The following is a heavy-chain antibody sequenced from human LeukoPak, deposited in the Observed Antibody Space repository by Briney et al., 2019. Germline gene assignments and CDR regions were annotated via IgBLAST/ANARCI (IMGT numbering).Heavy chain of an antibody. CDR2: ISAYNGNT. J-gene: IGHJ2*01. CDR3: ARDLDWVFDL. D-gene: IGHD3-9*01. Sequence: PSVKVSCKTSGYTFTSYGISWVRQALGQGLEWMGWISAYNGNTNYAQKFQGRVTMTTDTSTSTAYMELRSLRSDDTAVYYCARDLDWVFDLWGRGTLVTVSS. V-gene: IGHV1-18*01. CDR1: GYTFTSYG.